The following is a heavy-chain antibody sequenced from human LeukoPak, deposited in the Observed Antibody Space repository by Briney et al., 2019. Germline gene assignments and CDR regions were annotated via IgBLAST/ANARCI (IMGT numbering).Heavy chain of an antibody. J-gene: IGHJ3*02. V-gene: IGHV4-31*03. CDR3: ARDDSSGPGAAFDI. D-gene: IGHD3-22*01. Sequence: SETLSLTCTVSGGSISSGGYYWSRISQHPGKGLEWIGYIYYSGSTYYNPSLKSRVTISVDTSKNQFSLKLSSVTAADTAVYYCARDDSSGPGAAFDIWGQGTMVTVSS. CDR1: GGSISSGGYY. CDR2: IYYSGST.